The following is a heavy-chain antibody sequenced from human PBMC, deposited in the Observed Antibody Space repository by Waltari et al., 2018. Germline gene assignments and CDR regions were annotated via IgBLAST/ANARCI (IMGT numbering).Heavy chain of an antibody. CDR3: ARGPDP. J-gene: IGHJ5*02. CDR2: ISYDGSNK. V-gene: IGHV3-30-3*01. CDR1: GFTFSSYA. Sequence: QVQLVESGGGVVQPGRSLRLSCAAPGFTFSSYAMHWVRQAPGKGLEWVAVISYDGSNKYYADSVKGRFTISRDNSKNTLYLQMNSLRAEDTAVYYCARGPDPWGQGTLVTVSS.